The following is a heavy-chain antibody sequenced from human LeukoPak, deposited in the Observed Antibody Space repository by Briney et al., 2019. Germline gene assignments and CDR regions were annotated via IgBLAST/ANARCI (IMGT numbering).Heavy chain of an antibody. CDR3: ASGSGYYYAGFDY. CDR1: GFTFSSYE. CDR2: ISSSGSTI. J-gene: IGHJ4*02. D-gene: IGHD3-22*01. Sequence: GGSLRLSCAASGFTFSSYEMNWVRPAPGKGLEWVSYISSSGSTIYYADSVKGRFTISRDNAKNSLYLQMNSLRAEDTAVYYCASGSGYYYAGFDYWGQGTLVTVSS. V-gene: IGHV3-48*03.